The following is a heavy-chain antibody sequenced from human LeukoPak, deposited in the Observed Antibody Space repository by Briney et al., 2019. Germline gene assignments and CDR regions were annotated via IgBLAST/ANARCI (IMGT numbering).Heavy chain of an antibody. Sequence: SVKVSCKASGGTFSSYAISWVRQAPGQGLEWMGGIIPIFGTANYAQKFQGRVTITADESTSTAYMELSSLRSEDTAVYYCARENGGSYYFDYWGQGTLVTVSS. CDR3: ARENGGSYYFDY. V-gene: IGHV1-69*13. J-gene: IGHJ4*02. CDR1: GGTFSSYA. CDR2: IIPIFGTA. D-gene: IGHD4-23*01.